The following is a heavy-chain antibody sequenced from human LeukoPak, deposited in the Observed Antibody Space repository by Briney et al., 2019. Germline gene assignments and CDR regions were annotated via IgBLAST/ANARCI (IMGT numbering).Heavy chain of an antibody. Sequence: GGSLRLSCAASGFIFKSYWMSWVRQAPGKGLEWVASIKQDGSEENYVDSVRGRFTISRDNAKKSLYLQMNSLRAEDTAVYYCARDFRYYGSGSYYTYYYMDVWGKGTTVTISS. CDR2: IKQDGSEE. V-gene: IGHV3-7*01. CDR3: ARDFRYYGSGSYYTYYYMDV. J-gene: IGHJ6*03. CDR1: GFIFKSYW. D-gene: IGHD3-10*01.